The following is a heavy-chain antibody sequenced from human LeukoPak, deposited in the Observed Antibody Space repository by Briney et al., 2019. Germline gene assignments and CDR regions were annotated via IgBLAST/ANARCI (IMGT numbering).Heavy chain of an antibody. V-gene: IGHV3-30*18. CDR3: AKDSTVTSYYFDY. Sequence: GGSLRLSCAASGFTFSSYSMNWVRQAPGKGLEWVAVISYDGSNKYYADSVKGRFTISRDNSKNTLYLQMNSLRAEDTAVYYCAKDSTVTSYYFDYWGQGTLVTVSS. J-gene: IGHJ4*02. CDR2: ISYDGSNK. D-gene: IGHD4-17*01. CDR1: GFTFSSYS.